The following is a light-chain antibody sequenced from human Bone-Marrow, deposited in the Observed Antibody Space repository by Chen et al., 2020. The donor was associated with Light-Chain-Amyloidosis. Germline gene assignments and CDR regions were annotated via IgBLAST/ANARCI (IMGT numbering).Light chain of an antibody. Sequence: SDELTQPPSVSVSPGQTPSITCSGDGLPTKYSYWYHQKPGQAPVVVIHRDTGRPSGISERFSGSSSGTTATLTMSGVQAEDEAEYHCQSADSSGTYEVIFGGGTKLTVL. CDR1: GLPTKY. V-gene: IGLV3-25*03. CDR3: QSADSSGTYEVI. J-gene: IGLJ2*01. CDR2: RDT.